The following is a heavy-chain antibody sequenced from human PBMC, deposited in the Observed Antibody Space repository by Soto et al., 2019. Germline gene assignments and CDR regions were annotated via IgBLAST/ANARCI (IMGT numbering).Heavy chain of an antibody. J-gene: IGHJ4*02. CDR3: ARRSCSGGDCYHVDY. CDR2: INSDGSST. V-gene: IGHV3-74*01. D-gene: IGHD2-15*01. Sequence: GGSLRLSCAASGFTFSSYWVHWVRQAPGKGLVWVSRINSDGSSTTYADSVKGRFTISRDNAKNTLYLQMNSLRAEDTAVYYCARRSCSGGDCYHVDYWGQGTLVTVSS. CDR1: GFTFSSYW.